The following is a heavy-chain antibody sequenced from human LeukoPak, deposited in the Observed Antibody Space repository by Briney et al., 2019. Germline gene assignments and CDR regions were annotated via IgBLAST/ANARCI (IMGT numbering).Heavy chain of an antibody. CDR3: ARGYGDYGTYYYYGMDV. Sequence: SEAPSLTCTVSGGSISSGGYYWSWIRQHPGKGLEWIGYIYYSGSTYYNPSLKSRVTIAVDTSKNQFSLKLSSVTAADTAVYYCARGYGDYGTYYYYGMDVWGQGTTVTVSS. CDR2: IYYSGST. J-gene: IGHJ6*02. CDR1: GGSISSGGYY. D-gene: IGHD4-17*01. V-gene: IGHV4-31*03.